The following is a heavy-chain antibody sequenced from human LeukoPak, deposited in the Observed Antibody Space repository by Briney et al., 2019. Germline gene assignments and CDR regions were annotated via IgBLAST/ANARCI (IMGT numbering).Heavy chain of an antibody. CDR1: GFTFEDYA. CDR2: ISWNSGSI. CDR3: ATSHDSAGND. J-gene: IGHJ4*02. D-gene: IGHD2-15*01. V-gene: IGHV3-9*01. Sequence: GGSLRLSCAASGFTFEDYAMHWVRQAPGKGLEWVSGISWNSGSIGYADSVKGRFTISRDNAKNSLYLQMNSLTVEDTAVYYCATSHDSAGNDWGQGTLVTVSS.